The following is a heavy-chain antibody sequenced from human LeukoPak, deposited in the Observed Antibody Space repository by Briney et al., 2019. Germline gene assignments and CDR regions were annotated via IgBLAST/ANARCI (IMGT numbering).Heavy chain of an antibody. CDR1: GFTFRNYA. CDR2: IGSSGSST. Sequence: GGSLRLSCAASGFTFRNYAMSWVRQAPGKGLEWVSAIGSSGSSTYYADSVKGRFTISRDNSKNTLYLQMNSLRADDTAVYYCAKDPRRYYYDSSAYYDYWGQGTLVTVSS. V-gene: IGHV3-23*01. D-gene: IGHD3-22*01. J-gene: IGHJ4*02. CDR3: AKDPRRYYYDSSAYYDY.